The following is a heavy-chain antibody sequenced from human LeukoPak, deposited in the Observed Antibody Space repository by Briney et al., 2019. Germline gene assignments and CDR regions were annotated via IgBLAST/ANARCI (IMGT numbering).Heavy chain of an antibody. CDR1: GSTFSSYE. Sequence: GGSLRLSCAASGSTFSSYEMNWVRQAPGKGLEWVSAISGGGDYTYYADSVKGRFTMSRDTPKNTLYLQMNSLRVEDTAVYYCASSNYVWGTYPSYFDSWGQGTRVTVSS. D-gene: IGHD3-16*02. CDR3: ASSNYVWGTYPSYFDS. V-gene: IGHV3-23*01. J-gene: IGHJ4*02. CDR2: ISGGGDYT.